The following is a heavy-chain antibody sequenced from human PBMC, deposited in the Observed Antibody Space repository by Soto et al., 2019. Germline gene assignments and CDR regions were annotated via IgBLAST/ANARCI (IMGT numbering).Heavy chain of an antibody. Sequence: SETLSLTCTVSGGSISSYYWSWIRQPPGKGLEWIGYIYYSGSTNYNPSLKSRVTISVDTSKNQFSLKLSSVTAADTAVYYCAGGSPGKFDYWGQGTLVTVSS. J-gene: IGHJ4*02. CDR1: GGSISSYY. CDR2: IYYSGST. V-gene: IGHV4-59*12. CDR3: AGGSPGKFDY.